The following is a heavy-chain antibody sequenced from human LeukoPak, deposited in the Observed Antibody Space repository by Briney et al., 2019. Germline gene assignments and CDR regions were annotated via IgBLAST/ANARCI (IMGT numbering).Heavy chain of an antibody. J-gene: IGHJ3*02. D-gene: IGHD3-22*01. V-gene: IGHV7-4-1*02. CDR2: INTNTGNP. CDR1: GYTFTSYA. Sequence: EGSLRLSCAASGYTFTSYAMNWVRQAPGQGLEWMGWINTNTGNPTYAQGFTGRFVFSLDTSVSTAYLQISSLKAEDTAVYYCAGRSMIVVVNDAFDIWGQGTMVTVSS. CDR3: AGRSMIVVVNDAFDI.